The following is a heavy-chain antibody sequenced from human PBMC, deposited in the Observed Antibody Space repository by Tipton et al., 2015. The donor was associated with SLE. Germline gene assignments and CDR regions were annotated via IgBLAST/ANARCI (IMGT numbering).Heavy chain of an antibody. D-gene: IGHD6-13*01. CDR1: GYIFSNYD. Sequence: QLVQSGAEVKKPGASVKVSCQASGYIFSNYDIIWVRQAPGQGLEWMGWISAYNGDTKYAQKFQGRVNMTTDTSTNTAFMELRSLRSDDTAVYYCAKDGSHTSSILDPWGQGTLLTVSS. CDR2: ISAYNGDT. J-gene: IGHJ5*02. CDR3: AKDGSHTSSILDP. V-gene: IGHV1-18*01.